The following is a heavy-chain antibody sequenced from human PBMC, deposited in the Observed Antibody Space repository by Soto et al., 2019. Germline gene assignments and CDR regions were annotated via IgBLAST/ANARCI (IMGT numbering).Heavy chain of an antibody. Sequence: GASVKVSCKASGGTFSSYAISWVRQAPGQGLEWMGGIIPIFGTANYAQKFQGRVTITADESTSTAYMELSSLRSEDTAVYYCASVVTGVHKKKNWCGPWGQGTLVTVSS. V-gene: IGHV1-69*13. CDR2: IIPIFGTA. CDR3: ASVVTGVHKKKNWCGP. J-gene: IGHJ5*02. CDR1: GGTFSSYA. D-gene: IGHD7-27*01.